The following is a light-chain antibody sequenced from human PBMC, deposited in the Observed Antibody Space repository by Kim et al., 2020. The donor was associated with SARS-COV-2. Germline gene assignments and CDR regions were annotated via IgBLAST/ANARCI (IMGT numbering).Light chain of an antibody. CDR3: QQRSNWIT. CDR2: DAS. V-gene: IGKV3-11*01. J-gene: IGKJ5*01. CDR1: QGVSSS. Sequence: PRERATLSCRASQGVSSSLAWYHQKPGQAPRLLIYDASNRATGIPARFSGSGSGTDFTLTISSLEPEDFAVYYCQQRSNWITFGQGTRLEIK.